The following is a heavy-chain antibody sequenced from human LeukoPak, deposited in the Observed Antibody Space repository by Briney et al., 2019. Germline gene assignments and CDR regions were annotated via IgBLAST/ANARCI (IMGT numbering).Heavy chain of an antibody. CDR2: TSSKGNGYTT. Sequence: GGSLRLSCAPSGFTFSDRYMDWVRQAPGKGLEWVGRTSSKGNGYTTYYAAAVKGRFTIPSDDSTNSPNLQMNSLNTDGLAVYDCAKDSGSGGYFDYWGQGDLVTVSS. J-gene: IGHJ4*02. V-gene: IGHV3-72*01. CDR1: GFTFSDRY. D-gene: IGHD1-26*01. CDR3: AKDSGSGGYFDY.